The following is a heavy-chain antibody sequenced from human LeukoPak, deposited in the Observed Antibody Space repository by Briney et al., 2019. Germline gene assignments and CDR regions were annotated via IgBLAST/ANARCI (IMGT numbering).Heavy chain of an antibody. CDR1: GFTFSSYG. CDR3: ARGRITIFGVVIDPYYFDY. J-gene: IGHJ4*02. D-gene: IGHD3-3*01. V-gene: IGHV3-33*01. Sequence: AGGSLRLSCTASGFTFSSYGMHWVRQAPGKGLEWVAVIWYDGSNKYYADPVKGRFTISRDNSKNTLYLQMNSLRAEDTAVYYCARGRITIFGVVIDPYYFDYWGQGTLVTVSS. CDR2: IWYDGSNK.